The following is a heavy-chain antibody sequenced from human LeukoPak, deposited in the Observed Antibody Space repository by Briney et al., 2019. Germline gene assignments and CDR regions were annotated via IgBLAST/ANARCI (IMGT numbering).Heavy chain of an antibody. CDR3: ARGGGRSGWYFDY. J-gene: IGHJ4*02. CDR2: INHSGST. Sequence: SETLSLTCAVYGGSFSDYYWSWIRQPPGKGLEWIGEINHSGSTNYNPSLKSRVTLSVDTSKNQFSLNLSSVTAADTAVYFCARGGGRSGWYFDYWGQGTLVTVSS. D-gene: IGHD6-19*01. CDR1: GGSFSDYY. V-gene: IGHV4-34*01.